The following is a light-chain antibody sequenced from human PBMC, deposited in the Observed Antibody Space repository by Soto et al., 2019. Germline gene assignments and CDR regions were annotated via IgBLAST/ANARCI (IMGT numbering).Light chain of an antibody. CDR3: MQGLQTAWT. J-gene: IGKJ1*01. Sequence: DIVMTQSPLSLPVTPGEPASISCRSSQSLLHSNGYNYLDWYLQKPGQSPQLLIYLGSNRASGVPDRFSGSGSGTDFTLKISRVEAEDVGFYYCMQGLQTAWTFGRGTKVEIK. CDR2: LGS. V-gene: IGKV2-28*01. CDR1: QSLLHSNGYNY.